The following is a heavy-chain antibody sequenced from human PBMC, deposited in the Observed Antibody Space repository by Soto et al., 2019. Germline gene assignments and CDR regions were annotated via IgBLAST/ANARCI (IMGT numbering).Heavy chain of an antibody. Sequence: GGSLRLSCAASGFTFSSYSMNWVRQAPGKGLEWVPSISSSSVYIYSADSVKGRFTTSRDNARNSLYLQMNSLTAEDTAVYYCTSQTQVTRNGEYFQHWGQGALVTVSS. J-gene: IGHJ1*01. CDR1: GFTFSSYS. V-gene: IGHV3-21*01. CDR3: TSQTQVTRNGEYFQH. CDR2: ISSSSVYI. D-gene: IGHD4-4*01.